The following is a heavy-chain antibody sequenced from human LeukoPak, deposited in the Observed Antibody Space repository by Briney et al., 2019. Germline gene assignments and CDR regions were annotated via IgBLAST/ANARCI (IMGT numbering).Heavy chain of an antibody. CDR3: ARDDGSSWYYFDY. CDR2: IYYSGST. CDR1: GGSISSYY. D-gene: IGHD6-13*01. Sequence: SETQSLTCTVSGGSISSYYWSWIRQPPGKGLEWIGYIYYSGSTNYNPSLKSRVTISVDTSKNQFSLKLSSVTAADTAVYYCARDDGSSWYYFDYWGQGTLVTASS. V-gene: IGHV4-59*01. J-gene: IGHJ4*02.